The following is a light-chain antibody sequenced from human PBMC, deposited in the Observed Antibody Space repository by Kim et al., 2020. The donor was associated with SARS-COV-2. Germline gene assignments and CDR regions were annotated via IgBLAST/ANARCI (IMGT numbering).Light chain of an antibody. V-gene: IGKV1-5*03. CDR1: QSISSW. Sequence: DIQMTQSPSTLTASVGDRVTITCRASQSISSWLAWYQQTPGKALKLLIYKASSLESGVPSRFSGSGSGTEFTLTISSLQPDDFATYYCEQFNGYPWSFGQGTRLEI. J-gene: IGKJ1*01. CDR3: EQFNGYPWS. CDR2: KAS.